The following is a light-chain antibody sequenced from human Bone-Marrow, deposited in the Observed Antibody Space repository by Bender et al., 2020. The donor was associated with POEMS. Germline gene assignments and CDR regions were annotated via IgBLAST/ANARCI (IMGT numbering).Light chain of an antibody. J-gene: IGLJ3*02. CDR1: SSNTGSGYD. CDR2: DVS. Sequence: QSVLTQPPSVSGAPGQRVTISCTGSSSNTGSGYDINWYQQHPGKAPKLMIHDVSKRPSGVSNRFSGSKSGNTASLTISGLLPEDEADYYCCSYAGSHTWVFGGGTKLTVL. V-gene: IGLV1-40*01. CDR3: CSYAGSHTWV.